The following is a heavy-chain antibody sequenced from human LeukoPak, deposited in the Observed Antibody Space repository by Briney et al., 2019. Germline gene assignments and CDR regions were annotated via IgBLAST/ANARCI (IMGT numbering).Heavy chain of an antibody. CDR1: GGTFSSYA. D-gene: IGHD5-24*01. CDR3: ARVSDGYNRNYYYYGMDV. V-gene: IGHV1-69*04. J-gene: IGHJ6*02. CDR2: IIPILGIA. Sequence: GASVKVSCKASGGTFSSYAISWVRQAPGQGLEWMGRIIPILGIANYAQKFQGRVTITVDKSTSTAYMELSSLRSEDTAVYYCARVSDGYNRNYYYYGMDVWGQGTTVTVSS.